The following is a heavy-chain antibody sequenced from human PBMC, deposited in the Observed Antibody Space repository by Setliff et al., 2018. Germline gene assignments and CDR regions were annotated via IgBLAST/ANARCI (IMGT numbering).Heavy chain of an antibody. CDR3: ARGPRYRGSYYVNY. J-gene: IGHJ4*02. CDR1: GYSISSGYY. CDR2: IYHSGST. V-gene: IGHV4-38-2*01. Sequence: SETLSLTCAVSGYSISSGYYWGWIRQPPGKGLEWIGSIYHSGSTYYNPSLKSRVTISVDTSKNQFSLKLSSVTAADTAVYYCARGPRYRGSYYVNYWGQGTLVTVSS. D-gene: IGHD1-26*01.